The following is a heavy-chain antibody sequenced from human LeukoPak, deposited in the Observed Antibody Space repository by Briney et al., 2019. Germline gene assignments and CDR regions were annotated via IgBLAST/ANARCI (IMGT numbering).Heavy chain of an antibody. V-gene: IGHV4-59*08. D-gene: IGHD3-10*01. Sequence: SETLSLTCTVSGGSISSYYWSWIRQPPGKGLEWIGYIFYSGSTNYNPSLKSRVTIPVDKSKNQSSLKLKSVTAADTSVYYWASASGELLLDYYMDYWGQGTLVTVSS. CDR2: IFYSGST. CDR3: ASASGELLLDYYMDY. J-gene: IGHJ4*02. CDR1: GGSISSYY.